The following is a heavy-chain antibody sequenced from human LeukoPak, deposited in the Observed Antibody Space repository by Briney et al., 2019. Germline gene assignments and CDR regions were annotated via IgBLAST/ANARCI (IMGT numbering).Heavy chain of an antibody. D-gene: IGHD3-10*01. V-gene: IGHV4-34*01. Sequence: SETLSLTCAVYGGSFSGYYWSWIRQPPGKGLEWIGEINHSGSTNYNPSLKSRATISVDTSKKHFSLKLSSVPAADAAVYYCARDGYYGSGSYFVWFDPWGQGTLVTVSS. CDR1: GGSFSGYY. CDR3: ARDGYYGSGSYFVWFDP. J-gene: IGHJ5*02. CDR2: INHSGST.